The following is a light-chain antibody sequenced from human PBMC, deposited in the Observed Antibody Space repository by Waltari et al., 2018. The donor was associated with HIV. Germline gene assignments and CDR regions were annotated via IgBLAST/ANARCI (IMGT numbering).Light chain of an antibody. CDR1: RSDVGAYNY. J-gene: IGLJ2*01. V-gene: IGLV2-8*01. CDR3: ASHAGSKDV. CDR2: DVT. Sequence: QSALTQPPSASGSPGQSVNISCTGTRSDVGAYNYVSWFQHHPGKAPKLMSYDVTKRPSGVPDRFSGSKSGNTASLTVSGLQAEDEADYYCASHAGSKDVFGGGTRLTVL.